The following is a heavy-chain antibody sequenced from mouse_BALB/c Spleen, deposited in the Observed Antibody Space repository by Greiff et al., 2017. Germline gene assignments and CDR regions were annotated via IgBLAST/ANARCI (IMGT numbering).Heavy chain of an antibody. CDR2: ISSGGST. V-gene: IGHV5-6-5*01. CDR3: ARDGGMDY. Sequence: EVKLMESGGGLVKPGGSLKLSCAASGFTFSSYAMSWVRQTPEKRLEWVASISSGGSTYYPDSVKGRFTITRDNARNILYLQMSSLRSEDTAMYYCARDGGMDYWGQGTSVTVSA. J-gene: IGHJ4*01. CDR1: GFTFSSYA.